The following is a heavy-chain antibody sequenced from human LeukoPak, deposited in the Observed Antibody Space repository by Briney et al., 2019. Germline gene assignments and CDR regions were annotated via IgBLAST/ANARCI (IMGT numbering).Heavy chain of an antibody. CDR2: IDPNTGGT. V-gene: IGHV1-2*02. D-gene: IGHD6-19*01. Sequence: ASVKVSCKASEYTSTGSYMHWVRQAPGQGLEWMGWIDPNTGGTNYAQRFQGRVTMTRDTSISTAYMELSRLRSDDTVVYYCAREDSSGWYYDYWGQGTLVTVSS. J-gene: IGHJ4*02. CDR3: AREDSSGWYYDY. CDR1: EYTSTGSY.